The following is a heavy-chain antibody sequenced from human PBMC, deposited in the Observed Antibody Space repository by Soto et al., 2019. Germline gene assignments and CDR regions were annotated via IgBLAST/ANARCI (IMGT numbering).Heavy chain of an antibody. Sequence: PGGSLRLSCAASGFTFSTYAMSWVRQTPGKGLEWVSAISGTGTNTYYTGSVKGRFTTSRDNSKNTLYLEMNSLRAEDTAIYYCAQFGGPLRILSWFDPWGQGTLVTVSS. CDR2: ISGTGTNT. J-gene: IGHJ5*02. CDR3: AQFGGPLRILSWFDP. CDR1: GFTFSTYA. V-gene: IGHV3-23*01. D-gene: IGHD3-10*01.